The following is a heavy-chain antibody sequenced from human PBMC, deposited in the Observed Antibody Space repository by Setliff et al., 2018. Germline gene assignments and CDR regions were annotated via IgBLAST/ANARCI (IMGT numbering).Heavy chain of an antibody. CDR3: ARAPPSSGWTPRGYYYYYMDV. Sequence: SETLSLTCTVSGGSISSYYWSWIRQPPGKGLEWIGYMYYSGSTNYNHSFKSRVTISVDTSKNQFSLKLSSVTAADTAVYYCARAPPSSGWTPRGYYYYYMDVWGKGTTVTVSS. V-gene: IGHV4-59*01. D-gene: IGHD6-19*01. CDR1: GGSISSYY. CDR2: MYYSGST. J-gene: IGHJ6*03.